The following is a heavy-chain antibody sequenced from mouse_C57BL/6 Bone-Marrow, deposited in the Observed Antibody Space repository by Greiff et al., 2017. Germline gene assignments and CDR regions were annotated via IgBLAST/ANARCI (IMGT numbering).Heavy chain of an antibody. D-gene: IGHD2-2*01. J-gene: IGHJ2*01. Sequence: QVQLLPPGAELVKPGASVKLSCTASGYTFTSYWMQWVQQRPGQGLEWIGEIDPSDSYTNYNQKFKGKATLTVDTSSSTPYMQLSSLTSEDSAVYYCAGFYGYFYYFDYWGQGTTLTVSS. CDR2: IDPSDSYT. CDR1: GYTFTSYW. CDR3: AGFYGYFYYFDY. V-gene: IGHV1-50*01.